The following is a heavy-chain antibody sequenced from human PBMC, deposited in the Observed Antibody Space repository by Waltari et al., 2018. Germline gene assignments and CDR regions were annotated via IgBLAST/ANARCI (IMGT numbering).Heavy chain of an antibody. D-gene: IGHD3-22*01. CDR3: ASPYYYDSSGQIDY. J-gene: IGHJ4*02. V-gene: IGHV1-69*01. CDR1: GGTFSSYA. Sequence: QVQLVQSGAEVKKPGSSVKVSCKASGGTFSSYAISWVRQAPGHGLEWMGGIIPIFGTANYGQKFQGRVTITAYESTSTAYMELSSLRSEDTAVYYCASPYYYDSSGQIDYWGQGTLVTVSS. CDR2: IIPIFGTA.